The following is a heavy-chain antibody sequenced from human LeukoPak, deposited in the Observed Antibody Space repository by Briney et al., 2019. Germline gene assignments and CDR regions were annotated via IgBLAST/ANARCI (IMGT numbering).Heavy chain of an antibody. Sequence: GGSLRLSCAASGFTFDDYAMRWVRQAPGKGLEWVSGISWNSGSIGYADSVKGRFTISRDNAKNSLYLQMNSLRAEDTALYYCAKDIQAPYYYDSSGPFDYWGQGTLVTVSS. V-gene: IGHV3-9*01. CDR1: GFTFDDYA. CDR3: AKDIQAPYYYDSSGPFDY. D-gene: IGHD3-22*01. CDR2: ISWNSGSI. J-gene: IGHJ4*02.